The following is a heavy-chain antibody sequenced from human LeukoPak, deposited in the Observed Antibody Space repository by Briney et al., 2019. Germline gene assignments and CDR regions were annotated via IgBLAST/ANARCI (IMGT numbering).Heavy chain of an antibody. Sequence: TSVKVSCKASGFTFTSSAMQWVRQARGQGLEWIGWIVVGSGNTNYAQKFQERVTITKDVSTSTAYMKLSSLRSEDTAVYYCAAEITILGVGYNWFDPWGQGTLVAVSS. CDR1: GFTFTSSA. V-gene: IGHV1-58*02. CDR3: AAEITILGVGYNWFDP. J-gene: IGHJ5*02. D-gene: IGHD3-3*01. CDR2: IVVGSGNT.